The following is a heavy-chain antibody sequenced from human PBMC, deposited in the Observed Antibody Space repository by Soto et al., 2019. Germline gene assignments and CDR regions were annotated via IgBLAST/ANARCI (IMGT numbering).Heavy chain of an antibody. CDR2: ISYDGYSR. Sequence: GGSLRLSCAASGFTFSNYGMHWVRQAPGKGLEWVAVISYDGYSRSYADSVKGRSTISRDNSKDTLYLQMDSLRPEDTAVYYCAKDQENGAYDTTTPTDYCGQGTLVTVYS. CDR3: AKDQENGAYDTTTPTDY. CDR1: GFTFSNYG. V-gene: IGHV3-30*18. D-gene: IGHD3-22*01. J-gene: IGHJ4*02.